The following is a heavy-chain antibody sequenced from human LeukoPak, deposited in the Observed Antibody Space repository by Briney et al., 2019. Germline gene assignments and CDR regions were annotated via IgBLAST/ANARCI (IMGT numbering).Heavy chain of an antibody. J-gene: IGHJ6*02. CDR2: TYYRSKWYN. CDR3: ARVLSIAAAGFYYYGMDV. Sequence: SQTLSLTCAISGDSVSSNSAAWNWIRQSPSRGLEWLGRTYYRSKWYNDYAVSVKSRITINPDTSKNQFSLQLNPVTPEDTAVYYCARVLSIAAAGFYYYGMDVWGQGTTVTVSS. CDR1: GDSVSSNSAA. V-gene: IGHV6-1*01. D-gene: IGHD6-13*01.